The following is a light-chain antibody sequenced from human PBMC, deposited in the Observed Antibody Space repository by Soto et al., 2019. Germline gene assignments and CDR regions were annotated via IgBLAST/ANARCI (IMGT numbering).Light chain of an antibody. CDR1: QSIGRF. V-gene: IGKV1-5*01. Sequence: DIQMTQSPSTLSASVGDRVTITCRASQSIGRFLACYQHQPGKAPKLLIYDASSLESGVPSRFSGTASGTEFTFAITSLQPEDFGTYYCQQCYMGWTFGQGTKVDFK. CDR2: DAS. CDR3: QQCYMGWT. J-gene: IGKJ1*01.